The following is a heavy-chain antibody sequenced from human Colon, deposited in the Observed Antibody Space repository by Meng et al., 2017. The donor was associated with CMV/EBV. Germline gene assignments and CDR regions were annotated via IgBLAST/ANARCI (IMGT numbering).Heavy chain of an antibody. CDR2: ISAYNGNT. Sequence: ASVKVSCKASGYTFTSYGISWVRQAPGQGLEWMGWISAYNGNTNYAQKLQDRVTMTRDTSTDTAYMDLRSLRFDDTAVYYCARKTRRQGEDYYFGMDVWGQGTTVTVSS. J-gene: IGHJ6*02. D-gene: IGHD2-21*01. V-gene: IGHV1-18*01. CDR3: ARKTRRQGEDYYFGMDV. CDR1: GYTFTSYG.